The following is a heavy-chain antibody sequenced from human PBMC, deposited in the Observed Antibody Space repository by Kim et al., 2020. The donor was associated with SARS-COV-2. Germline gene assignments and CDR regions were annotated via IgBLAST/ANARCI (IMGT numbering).Heavy chain of an antibody. V-gene: IGHV3-23*01. CDR3: AKDRRSSPGLAGTPFDH. J-gene: IGHJ4*02. D-gene: IGHD6-19*01. CDR2: ISGSGVGT. CDR1: GFTFSNYA. Sequence: GGSLRLSCAASGFTFSNYAMSWVRQAPGKGLEWVSAISGSGVGTFYADSVKGRFTISRDNSKNTLYLQMNSLRAEDTAVYYCAKDRRSSPGLAGTPFDHWGQGTLVTVSS.